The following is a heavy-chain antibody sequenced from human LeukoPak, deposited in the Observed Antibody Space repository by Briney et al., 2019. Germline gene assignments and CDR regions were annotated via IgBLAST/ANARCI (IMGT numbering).Heavy chain of an antibody. Sequence: PGGSLRLSCSASGFTFSSYAMHWVRQAPGKGLEYVSAISSHGGSTYYADSVKGRFTISRDNSKNTLYLQMNSLRAEDTAVYYCAKRSIAAATFDYWGQGTLVTVSS. CDR1: GFTFSSYA. D-gene: IGHD6-13*01. CDR3: AKRSIAAATFDY. CDR2: ISSHGGST. V-gene: IGHV3-64*04. J-gene: IGHJ4*02.